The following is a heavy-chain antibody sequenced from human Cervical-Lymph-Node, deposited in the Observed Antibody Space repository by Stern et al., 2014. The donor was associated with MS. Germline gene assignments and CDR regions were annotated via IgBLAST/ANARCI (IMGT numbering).Heavy chain of an antibody. Sequence: VQLVESGGGLVQPGRSLRLFCAASGFTFDNYAMHWVRQAPGKGLEWVSGINWNGGTLGYAASVKGRFTISRDNASGSLYLQMDSLRPEDTALYYCAKDSGTNWFDGMDVWGHGTTVTVSS. D-gene: IGHD1-1*01. CDR1: GFTFDNYA. CDR3: AKDSGTNWFDGMDV. V-gene: IGHV3-9*01. J-gene: IGHJ6*02. CDR2: INWNGGTL.